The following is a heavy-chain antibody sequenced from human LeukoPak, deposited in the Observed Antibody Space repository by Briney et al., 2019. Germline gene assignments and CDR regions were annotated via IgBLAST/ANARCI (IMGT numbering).Heavy chain of an antibody. CDR2: ISGYNGNT. V-gene: IGHV1-18*01. J-gene: IGHJ6*03. CDR1: GYTFTSYS. D-gene: IGHD5-18*01. CDR3: ARDLDVDTAMVPGYMDV. Sequence: GASVKVTCKASGYTFTSYSISWVRQAPGLGLEWMGWISGYNGNTKYAQKLQGRVTMTTDTSTSTAYMELRALRSDDTAVYFCARDLDVDTAMVPGYMDVWGKGTTVTVSS.